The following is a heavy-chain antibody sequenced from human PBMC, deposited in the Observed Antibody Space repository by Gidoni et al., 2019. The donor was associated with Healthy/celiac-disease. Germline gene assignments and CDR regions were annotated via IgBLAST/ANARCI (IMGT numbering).Heavy chain of an antibody. CDR2: INHSGST. CDR3: ARGVGIAAAGNWFDP. CDR1: GGSFSGYY. Sequence: QVQLQQWGAGLLKPSETLSLTCAVYGGSFSGYYWSWIRQPPGKGLEWIGEINHSGSTNYNPSLKSRVTISVDTSKNQFSLKLSSVTAADTAVYYCARGVGIAAAGNWFDPWGQGTLVTVSS. D-gene: IGHD6-13*01. J-gene: IGHJ5*02. V-gene: IGHV4-34*01.